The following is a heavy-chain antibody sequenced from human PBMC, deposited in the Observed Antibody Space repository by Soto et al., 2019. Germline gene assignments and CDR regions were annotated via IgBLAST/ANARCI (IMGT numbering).Heavy chain of an antibody. D-gene: IGHD3-3*01. J-gene: IGHJ5*02. CDR2: TYYRSKWYN. CDR1: GDSVASNGAA. CDR3: ARTAASYDFWSGTPMNWFDP. V-gene: IGHV6-1*01. Sequence: SPTLSLTCAISGDSVASNGAAWNWIRQSPSRGLEWLGRTYYRSKWYNDYAVSVKSRITINPDTSKNQFSLQLNSVTPEDTAVYYCARTAASYDFWSGTPMNWFDPWGQGTLVTVSS.